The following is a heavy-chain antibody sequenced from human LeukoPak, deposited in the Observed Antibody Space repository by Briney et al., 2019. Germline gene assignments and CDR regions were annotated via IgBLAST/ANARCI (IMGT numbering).Heavy chain of an antibody. V-gene: IGHV1-3*01. Sequence: ASVKVSCKASGYTFTSYAMHWVRQAPGQRLEWMGWINAGNGNTKYSQKFQGRVTITRDTSASTAYMELSSLRSEDTAVYYCARDLPREFTYYFHYWGQGTLVTVSS. CDR3: ARDLPREFTYYFHY. J-gene: IGHJ4*02. CDR2: INAGNGNT. CDR1: GYTFTSYA. D-gene: IGHD3-10*01.